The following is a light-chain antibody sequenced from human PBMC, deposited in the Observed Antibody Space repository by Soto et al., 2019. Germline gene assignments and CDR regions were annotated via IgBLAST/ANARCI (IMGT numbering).Light chain of an antibody. V-gene: IGKV3-15*01. CDR2: GQT. J-gene: IGKJ1*01. CDR1: QRVSIL. Sequence: IVMTQSPATLSVSPGERATLSCRASQRVSILLAWYHQKPRQAARLLLLGQTTRATAMPARFSGSGSGTELTLTIISLQYEDFAVYYCQQYNNWYRTFGQGTKVDIK. CDR3: QQYNNWYRT.